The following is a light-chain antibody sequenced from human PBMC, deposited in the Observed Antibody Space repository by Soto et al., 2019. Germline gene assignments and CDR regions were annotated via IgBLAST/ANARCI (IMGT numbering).Light chain of an antibody. CDR3: QQYGTSPFT. J-gene: IGKJ5*01. CDR1: QSVSSSY. V-gene: IGKV3-20*01. Sequence: EMVLTQSPGTLSLSPGERATLSCRVSQSVSSSYLAWYQQKPGQAPRLLIYGASSRATGIPDTFSGSGSGTDFTLTISRLEPEDFAVYYCQQYGTSPFTFGQGTRLEIK. CDR2: GAS.